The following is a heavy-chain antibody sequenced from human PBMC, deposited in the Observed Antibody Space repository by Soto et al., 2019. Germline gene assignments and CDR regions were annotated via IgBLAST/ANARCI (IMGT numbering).Heavy chain of an antibody. V-gene: IGHV3-30*18. CDR3: AKDGPYSGGLKPAYYFSYIMDV. Sequence: QVQLVESGGGVVQPGRYLRLSCAASGFTFGTYGMHWVRQAPGKGLEWVVVISNDGSIQYYADSVKGRFTVSRDNSQNTLYLQMNSLRAEDTAVYYCAKDGPYSGGLKPAYYFSYIMDVWGQGTTVTVSS. CDR1: GFTFGTYG. J-gene: IGHJ6*02. CDR2: ISNDGSIQ. D-gene: IGHD1-26*01.